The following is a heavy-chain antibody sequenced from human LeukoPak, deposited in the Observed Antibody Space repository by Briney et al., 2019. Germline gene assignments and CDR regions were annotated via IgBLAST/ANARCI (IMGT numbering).Heavy chain of an antibody. Sequence: SQTLSLTCAISGDSVSSNSVAWNWIRQSPSRGLEWLGRTYYRSKWYNDYAVSVKSRITINPVTSKNQFSLQLNSVTPEDTAIYYCARVAFGEFVHWFDPWGQGTLVTVSS. D-gene: IGHD3-10*01. CDR2: TYYRSKWYN. V-gene: IGHV6-1*01. CDR1: GDSVSSNSVA. J-gene: IGHJ5*02. CDR3: ARVAFGEFVHWFDP.